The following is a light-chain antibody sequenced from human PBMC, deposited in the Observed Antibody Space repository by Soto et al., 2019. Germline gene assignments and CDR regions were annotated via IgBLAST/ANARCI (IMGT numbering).Light chain of an antibody. Sequence: QSFLTQPPSASGSPGRSVTISCTGTKDDIGVYDFVSWYQHHPGKAPRLIIYEVVQRPSGVPDRFSGSKSGNTASLTVSGLQAADEADYFCKSYAGSNTYVFGSGTRSPS. V-gene: IGLV2-8*01. CDR2: EVV. J-gene: IGLJ1*01. CDR3: KSYAGSNTYV. CDR1: KDDIGVYDF.